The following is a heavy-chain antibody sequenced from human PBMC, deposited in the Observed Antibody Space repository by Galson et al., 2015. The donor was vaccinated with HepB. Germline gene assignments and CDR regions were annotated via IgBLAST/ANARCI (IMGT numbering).Heavy chain of an antibody. CDR1: GYTFTSYG. J-gene: IGHJ4*02. CDR3: ARARGLYYYDSSGYYYAHEDY. Sequence: SVKVSCKASGYTFTSYGISWVRQAPGQGLEWMGWISAYNGNTNYAQKLQGRVTMTTDTSTSTAYMELRSLRSDDTAVYYCARARGLYYYDSSGYYYAHEDYWGQGTLVTVSS. V-gene: IGHV1-18*04. D-gene: IGHD3-22*01. CDR2: ISAYNGNT.